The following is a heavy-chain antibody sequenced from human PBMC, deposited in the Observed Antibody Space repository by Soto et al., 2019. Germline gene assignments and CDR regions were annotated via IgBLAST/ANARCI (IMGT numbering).Heavy chain of an antibody. J-gene: IGHJ5*02. CDR1: GGSISGYY. D-gene: IGHD2-15*01. Sequence: SETRSLTCTVSGGSISGYYWSWIRQPPGKGLEWIGFMYNTGSTVYNPSFKSRVTISVDTSKNQFSLKLNSVTAADTAVYYCVRHGGYCTGGSCERGWFDPWGQGAQVTVS. CDR2: MYNTGST. V-gene: IGHV4-59*08. CDR3: VRHGGYCTGGSCERGWFDP.